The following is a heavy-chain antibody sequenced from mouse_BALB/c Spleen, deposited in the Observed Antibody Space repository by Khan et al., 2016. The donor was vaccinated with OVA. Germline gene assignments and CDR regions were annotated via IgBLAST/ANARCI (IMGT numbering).Heavy chain of an antibody. J-gene: IGHJ3*01. CDR1: GFTFSSYS. D-gene: IGHD4-1*01. CDR3: ASHLTGSFAY. CDR2: ISSGGDYT. V-gene: IGHV5-6*01. Sequence: EVMLVESGGDLVKPGGSLKLSCAASGFTFSSYSMSWVRQTPDKRLEWVASISSGGDYTYYPDIVKGRFTISRDNAKNTLYLQMSSLMSEDTAMYYCASHLTGSFAYWGQGTLVTVSA.